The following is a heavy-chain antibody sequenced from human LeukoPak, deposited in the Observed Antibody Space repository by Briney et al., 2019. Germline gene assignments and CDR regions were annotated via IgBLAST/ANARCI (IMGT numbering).Heavy chain of an antibody. D-gene: IGHD3-10*01. CDR2: ISDSGGST. Sequence: GGSLRLSCAASGFTFSSYAISWVRQAPGKGLEWVLGISDSGGSTYYADSAKGRFTISRDNSKNTLYLQMNSLRAEDTALYYCARDSFGYYYGSGSSGYFQHWGQGTLVTVSS. CDR3: ARDSFGYYYGSGSSGYFQH. CDR1: GFTFSSYA. J-gene: IGHJ1*01. V-gene: IGHV3-23*01.